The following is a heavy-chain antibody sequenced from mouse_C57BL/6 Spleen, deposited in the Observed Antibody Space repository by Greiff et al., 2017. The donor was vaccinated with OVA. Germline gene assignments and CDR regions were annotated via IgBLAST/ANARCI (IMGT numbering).Heavy chain of an antibody. D-gene: IGHD1-1*01. CDR3: ARSYYYGSSYVEFAY. CDR1: GYTFTSYW. J-gene: IGHJ3*01. Sequence: VKLQQPGAELVKPGASVKLSCKASGYTFTSYWMHWVKQRPGRGLEWIGRIDPNSGGTKYNEKFKSKATLTVDKPSSTAYMQLSSLTSEDSAVYYCARSYYYGSSYVEFAYWGQGTLVTVSA. CDR2: IDPNSGGT. V-gene: IGHV1-72*01.